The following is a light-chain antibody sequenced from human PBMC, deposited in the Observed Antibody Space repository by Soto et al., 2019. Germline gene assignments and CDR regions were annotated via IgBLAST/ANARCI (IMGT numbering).Light chain of an antibody. CDR1: SSDIGVFDF. CDR3: SSFAGSNSPYV. J-gene: IGLJ1*01. V-gene: IGLV2-8*01. CDR2: QVN. Sequence: QSVLTQPPSASGSPGQSVTISCTGTSSDIGVFDFVSWYQQHPGKAPKVIIYQVNKRPSGVPDRFSGSKSGNTASLTVSGLRPEDEADYFCSSFAGSNSPYVFGTGTKLTVL.